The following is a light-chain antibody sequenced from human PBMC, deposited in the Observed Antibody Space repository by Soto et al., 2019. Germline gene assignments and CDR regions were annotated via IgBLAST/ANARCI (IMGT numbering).Light chain of an antibody. J-gene: IGKJ1*01. Sequence: IVLTQSPGTLSLSPGERATLSWRVSQSVNSNYLAWYQQKPGQAPRLLMYETSTRATGIPDRFSGSGSGTDFTLTISRLEPEDFAVYFCQQFGTSPLWTFGQGTKVDI. CDR2: ETS. CDR3: QQFGTSPLWT. CDR1: QSVNSNY. V-gene: IGKV3-20*01.